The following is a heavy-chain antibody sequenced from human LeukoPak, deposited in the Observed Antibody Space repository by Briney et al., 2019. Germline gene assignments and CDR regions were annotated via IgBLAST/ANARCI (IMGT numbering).Heavy chain of an antibody. CDR3: ARKSGYCSGGSCYYYFDY. Sequence: GGSLRLSCAASGFTFSSYEMNWVRQAPGKGLEWVSYISSSGSTIYYADSVKGRFTTSRDNAKNSLYLQMNSLRAEDTAVYYCARKSGYCSGGSCYYYFDYWGQGTLVTVSS. J-gene: IGHJ4*02. CDR2: ISSSGSTI. CDR1: GFTFSSYE. D-gene: IGHD2-15*01. V-gene: IGHV3-48*03.